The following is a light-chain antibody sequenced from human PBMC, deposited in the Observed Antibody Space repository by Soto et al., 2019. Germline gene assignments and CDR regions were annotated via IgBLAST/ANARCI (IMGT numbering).Light chain of an antibody. CDR1: QSLLHITGETL. J-gene: IGKJ5*01. V-gene: IGKV2D-29*02. CDR2: EVS. Sequence: DVVLTQTPLSLSVAPGQPPPISCKPSQSLLHITGETLLFWYLQKPGQSPQLLMYEVSTRVSGVPDRFSGSGSGTDFTLEISRVETDDVGIYYCMQSTQLPPTFGQGTRLEIK. CDR3: MQSTQLPPT.